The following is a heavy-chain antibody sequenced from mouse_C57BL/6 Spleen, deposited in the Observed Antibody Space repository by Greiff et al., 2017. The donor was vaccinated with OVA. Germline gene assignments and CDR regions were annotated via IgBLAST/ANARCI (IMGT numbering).Heavy chain of an antibody. CDR3: ARFDGYPFFDY. V-gene: IGHV1-69*01. J-gene: IGHJ2*01. CDR1: GYTFTSYW. Sequence: QVQLQQPGAELVMPGASVKLSCKASGYTFTSYWMHWVKQRPGPGLEWIGEIDPSDSYTNYNQKFKGKSTLTVDKSSSTAYMQLSSLTSEDSAVYYCARFDGYPFFDYWGQGTTLTVSS. D-gene: IGHD2-3*01. CDR2: IDPSDSYT.